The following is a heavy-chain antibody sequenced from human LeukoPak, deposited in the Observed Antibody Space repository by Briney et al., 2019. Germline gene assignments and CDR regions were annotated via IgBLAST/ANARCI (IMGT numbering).Heavy chain of an antibody. CDR3: TSRGTVIAAAGTQTSNY. Sequence: AGGSLRLSCAASGFTFSGSAMHWVRQASGKGLEWVGRIRSKANSYATAYAASVKGRFTISRDDSKNTAYLQMNGLKTEDTAVYYCTSRGTVIAAAGTQTSNYWGQGTLVTVSS. J-gene: IGHJ4*02. CDR2: IRSKANSYAT. V-gene: IGHV3-73*01. CDR1: GFTFSGSA. D-gene: IGHD6-13*01.